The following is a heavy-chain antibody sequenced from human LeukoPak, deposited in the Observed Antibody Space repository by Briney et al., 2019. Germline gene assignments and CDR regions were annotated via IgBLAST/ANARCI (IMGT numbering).Heavy chain of an antibody. CDR1: GYTFTSYD. Sequence: ASVKVSCKASGYTFTSYDINWVRQATGQGLEWMGWMDPNSGNTGYAQKFQGRVTMTRNTSISTAYMELSSLRSEDTAVYYCARGFFDCSSTSCYRDYWGQGTLVTVSS. J-gene: IGHJ4*02. V-gene: IGHV1-8*01. CDR3: ARGFFDCSSTSCYRDY. CDR2: MDPNSGNT. D-gene: IGHD2-2*02.